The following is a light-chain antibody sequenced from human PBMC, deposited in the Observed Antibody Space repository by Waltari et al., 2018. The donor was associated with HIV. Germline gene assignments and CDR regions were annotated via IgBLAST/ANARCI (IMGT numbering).Light chain of an antibody. CDR3: SSYAGSDNRVV. CDR2: EVN. CDR1: SSDIGAYNY. J-gene: IGLJ2*01. Sequence: GSPGQSVTISCTGTSSDIGAYNYVSWYQQHPGKAPKLMIYEVNKRPSGVPDRFSGAKSGNVASLTVSGLQDDDEADFYCSSYAGSDNRVVFGGGTKLTVL. V-gene: IGLV2-8*01.